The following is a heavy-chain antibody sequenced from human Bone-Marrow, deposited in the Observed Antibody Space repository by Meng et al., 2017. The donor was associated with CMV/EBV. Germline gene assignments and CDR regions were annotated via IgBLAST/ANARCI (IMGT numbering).Heavy chain of an antibody. CDR1: GYTFTGYY. J-gene: IGHJ5*02. CDR2: INPNSGDT. D-gene: IGHD6-6*01. V-gene: IGHV1-2*02. CDR3: ARGRLIAARRANWFDP. Sequence: ASVKVSCKASGYTFTGYYIHWVRQAPGQGLEWMGWINPNSGDTNYAQKFQGRVTMTRDTSISTAYMELSRLRSDDTAVYYCARGRLIAARRANWFDPWGQGNLVTVSS.